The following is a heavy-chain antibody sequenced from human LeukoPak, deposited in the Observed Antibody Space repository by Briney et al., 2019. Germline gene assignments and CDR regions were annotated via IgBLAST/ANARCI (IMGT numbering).Heavy chain of an antibody. D-gene: IGHD5-24*01. CDR3: ARSRDGYKFDY. V-gene: IGHV4-61*01. J-gene: IGHJ4*02. CDR2: IYYSGST. Sequence: PSETLSLTCIVSGGSISSSIYYWSWIRQPRGKGLEWIGYIYYSGSTNYNPSLKSRVTISVDTSKNQFSLKLSSVTAADTAVYYCARSRDGYKFDYWGQGTLVTVSS. CDR1: GGSISSSIYY.